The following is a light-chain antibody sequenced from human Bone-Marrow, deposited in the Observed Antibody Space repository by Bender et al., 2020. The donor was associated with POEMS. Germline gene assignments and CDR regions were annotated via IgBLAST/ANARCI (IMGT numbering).Light chain of an antibody. CDR2: DDS. CDR3: QVWDSSSDLWV. V-gene: IGLV3-21*02. CDR1: NIGRNS. J-gene: IGLJ3*02. Sequence: SSVVTQSPSVSVAPGQTATISCGADNIGRNSVHWYQQKPGQAPALVVYDDSDRPSGIPERFSVSNSGNTATLTISRVEAGDEADYYCQVWDSSSDLWVFGGGTKLTVL.